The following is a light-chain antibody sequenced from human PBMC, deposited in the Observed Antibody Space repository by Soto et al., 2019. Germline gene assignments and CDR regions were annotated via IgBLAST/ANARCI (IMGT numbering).Light chain of an antibody. J-gene: IGKJ5*01. CDR2: AAS. CDR3: QQLNSYPIT. Sequence: EIHFTQSPSVRSASVGDRVTINCRASQGISSYLAWYQQKPGKAPKLLIYAASTLQSGVPSRFSGSGSGTEFTLIISSLQPEDFATSYCQQLNSYPITFGQGTQLEIK. CDR1: QGISSY. V-gene: IGKV1-9*01.